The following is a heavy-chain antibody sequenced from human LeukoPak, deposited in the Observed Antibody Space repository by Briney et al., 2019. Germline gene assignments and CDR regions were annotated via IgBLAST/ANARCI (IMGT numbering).Heavy chain of an antibody. J-gene: IGHJ1*01. CDR3: ARVSRAVAGTMV. CDR2: IIPIFGTA. D-gene: IGHD6-19*01. V-gene: IGHV1-69*01. Sequence: GASVKVSCKASGGTFSSYAISWVRQAPGQGLEWMGGIIPIFGTANYAQKFQGRVTITADESTSTAYMELSSLRSEDTAVYYCARVSRAVAGTMVWGQGTLVTVSS. CDR1: GGTFSSYA.